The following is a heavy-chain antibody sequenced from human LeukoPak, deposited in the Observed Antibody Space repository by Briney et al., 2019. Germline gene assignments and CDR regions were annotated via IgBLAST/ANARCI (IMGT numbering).Heavy chain of an antibody. Sequence: PGGSLRLSCAASGFTFSSYGMHWVRQAPGKGLEWVAFIRYDGSNKYYADSVKGRFTISRDNSKNTLYLQMNSLRPEDTAVYYCTRGQYYYHSGHYLGNFDYWGPGTLVTVSS. CDR1: GFTFSSYG. CDR2: IRYDGSNK. V-gene: IGHV3-30*02. CDR3: TRGQYYYHSGHYLGNFDY. J-gene: IGHJ4*01. D-gene: IGHD3-22*01.